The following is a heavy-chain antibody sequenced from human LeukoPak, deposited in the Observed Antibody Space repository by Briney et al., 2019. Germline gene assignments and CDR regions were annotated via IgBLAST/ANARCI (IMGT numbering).Heavy chain of an antibody. J-gene: IGHJ6*03. V-gene: IGHV4-39*07. Sequence: TSETLSLTCTVSGGSISSATYYWGWIRQPPGKGLEWIGSIYHSGSTYYNPSLKSRVTISVDTSKNQFSLKLSSVTAADTAVYYCARGTYYYYYYMDVWGKGTTVTVSS. CDR3: ARGTYYYYYYMDV. CDR1: GGSISSATYY. CDR2: IYHSGST.